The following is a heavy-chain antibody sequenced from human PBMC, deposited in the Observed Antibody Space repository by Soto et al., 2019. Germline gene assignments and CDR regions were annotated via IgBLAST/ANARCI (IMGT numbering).Heavy chain of an antibody. CDR3: ARVRGGGSEYFFDY. D-gene: IGHD2-15*01. CDR1: GYPFTRYN. J-gene: IGHJ4*02. Sequence: XSVKVSCKASGYPFTRYNLHWVRQAPGQGLEWMAIINPSGGTTYYVQKFEGRVTLTTDTSTSTVYMELSSLRSDDTAVYYCARVRGGGSEYFFDYWGQGTLVTVPS. CDR2: INPSGGTT. V-gene: IGHV1-46*01.